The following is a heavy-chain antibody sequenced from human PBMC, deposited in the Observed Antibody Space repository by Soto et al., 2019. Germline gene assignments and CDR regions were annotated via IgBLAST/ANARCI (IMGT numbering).Heavy chain of an antibody. CDR2: IYNSGRT. D-gene: IGHD2-21*01. CDR1: GGSLLGYY. CDR3: ARDYKRENCGSVRCNSLDV. J-gene: IGHJ6*02. Sequence: SETLSLTCTVSGGSLLGYYWSWIRQPAGKGLEWIGRIYNSGRTNHNPSLKSRVTVSVDTSKNQFSLKLRSVTTADTAVYYCARDYKRENCGSVRCNSLDVWGQGTTVTVSS. V-gene: IGHV4-4*07.